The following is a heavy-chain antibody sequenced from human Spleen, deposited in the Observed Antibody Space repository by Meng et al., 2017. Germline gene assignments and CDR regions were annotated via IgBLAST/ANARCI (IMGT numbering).Heavy chain of an antibody. CDR1: GGSFSGYY. J-gene: IGHJ4*02. CDR3: TTDMRRLLNFDY. CDR2: IKSKTDGGTT. D-gene: IGHD2-21*02. Sequence: VQLQESGPGLVKPSGTLSLTCAVYGGSFSGYYWSWIRQPPGKGLEWIGRIKSKTDGGTTDYAAPVKGRFTISRDDSKNTLYLQMNSLKTEDTAVYYCTTDMRRLLNFDYWGQGTLVTVSS. V-gene: IGHV3-15*01.